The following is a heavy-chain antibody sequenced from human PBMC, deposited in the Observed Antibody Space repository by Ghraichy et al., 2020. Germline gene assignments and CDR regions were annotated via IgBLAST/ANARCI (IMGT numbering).Heavy chain of an antibody. CDR2: ISGSGGST. D-gene: IGHD2-2*01. CDR1: GFTFSSYA. J-gene: IGHJ6*02. Sequence: GGSLRLSCAASGFTFSSYAMSWVRQAPGKGLEWVSAISGSGGSTYYADSVKGRFTISRDNSKNTLYLQMTSLRAEDTAVYYCAKGVVPGVSYGMDVWGQGTTVTFS. V-gene: IGHV3-23*01. CDR3: AKGVVPGVSYGMDV.